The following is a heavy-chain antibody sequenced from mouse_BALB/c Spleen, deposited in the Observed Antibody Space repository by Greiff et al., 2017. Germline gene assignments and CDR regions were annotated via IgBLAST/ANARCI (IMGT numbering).Heavy chain of an antibody. Sequence: EVKLVESGGGLVKPGGSLKLSCAASGFTFSDYYMYWVRQTPEKRLEWVATISDGGSYTYYPDSVKGRFTISRDNAKNNLYLQMSSLKSEDTAMYYCARAFDGAWFAYWGQGTLVTVSA. CDR1: GFTFSDYY. V-gene: IGHV5-4*02. CDR2: ISDGGSYT. CDR3: ARAFDGAWFAY. J-gene: IGHJ3*01.